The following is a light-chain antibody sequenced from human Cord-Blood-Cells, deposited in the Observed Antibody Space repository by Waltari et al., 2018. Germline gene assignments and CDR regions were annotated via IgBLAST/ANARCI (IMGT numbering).Light chain of an antibody. CDR1: QSLLHSNGYNY. J-gene: IGKJ1*01. CDR3: MQALQAPLT. CDR2: LGS. Sequence: DIVMTQSPLSLPVTPGEPASISCRSSQSLLHSNGYNYLDWYLQKPGQSPQLLFYLGSTRASAAPDMCRRSAEGTDFTLKISRVEAEDVGVYYGMQALQAPLTFGEATKVKIK. V-gene: IGKV2-28*01.